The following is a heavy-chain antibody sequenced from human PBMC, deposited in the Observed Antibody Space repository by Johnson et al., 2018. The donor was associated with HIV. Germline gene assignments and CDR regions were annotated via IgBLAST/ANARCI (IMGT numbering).Heavy chain of an antibody. V-gene: IGHV3-66*01. D-gene: IGHD1-20*01. Sequence: EKLVESGGGLVQPGGSLRLSCAASGFTVSSNYMSWVRQAPGQGLEWVSVIYSGGSTYYADSVQGRFTISRDNSKNTLYLQMNSLRAEDTAVYYCARDYRGLTGSSSPSYAFDIWGQGTMVTVSS. CDR1: GFTVSSNY. CDR2: IYSGGST. CDR3: ARDYRGLTGSSSPSYAFDI. J-gene: IGHJ3*02.